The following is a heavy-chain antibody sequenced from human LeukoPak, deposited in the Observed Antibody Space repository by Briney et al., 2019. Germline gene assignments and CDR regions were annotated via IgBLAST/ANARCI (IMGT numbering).Heavy chain of an antibody. CDR2: INPNSGGT. D-gene: IGHD3-3*01. V-gene: IGHV1-2*02. CDR3: ARTYYDFWSGYYSSGDDDY. J-gene: IGHJ4*02. Sequence: ASVKVSCKASGYTLTGYYMHWVRQAPGQGLEWMGWINPNSGGTNYAQKSQGRVTMTRDTSISTAYMELSRLRSDDTAVYYCARTYYDFWSGYYSSGDDDYWGQGTLVTVSS. CDR1: GYTLTGYY.